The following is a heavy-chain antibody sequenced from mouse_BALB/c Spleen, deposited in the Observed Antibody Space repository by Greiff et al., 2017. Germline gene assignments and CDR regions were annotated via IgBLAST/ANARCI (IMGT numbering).Heavy chain of an antibody. Sequence: QVQLQQPGAELVKPGAPVKLSCKASGYTFTSYWMNWVKQRPGRGLEWIGRIDPSDSETHYNQKFKDKATLTVDKSSSTAYIQLSSLTSEDSAVYYCARTFWYGNYFYAMDYWGQGTSVTVSA. CDR3: ARTFWYGNYFYAMDY. CDR2: IDPSDSET. D-gene: IGHD2-10*02. J-gene: IGHJ4*01. V-gene: IGHV1-69*02. CDR1: GYTFTSYW.